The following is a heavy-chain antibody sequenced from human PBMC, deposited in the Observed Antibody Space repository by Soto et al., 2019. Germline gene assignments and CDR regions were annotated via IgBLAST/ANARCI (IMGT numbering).Heavy chain of an antibody. V-gene: IGHV1-69*06. D-gene: IGHD3-9*01. CDR1: GGTFSSYA. Sequence: SVKVSCKASGGTFSSYAISWVRQAPGQGLEWMGGIIPIFGTANYAQKFQGRVTITADKSTSTAYMELSSLRSEDTAVYYCARAAPLRYFDWSRMDVWGQGTTVTVSS. CDR3: ARAAPLRYFDWSRMDV. J-gene: IGHJ6*02. CDR2: IIPIFGTA.